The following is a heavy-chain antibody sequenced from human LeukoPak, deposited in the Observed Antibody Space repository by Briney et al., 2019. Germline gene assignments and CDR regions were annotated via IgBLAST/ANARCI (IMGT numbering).Heavy chain of an antibody. J-gene: IGHJ4*02. CDR3: ARQGPGDPPLS. V-gene: IGHV4-59*08. CDR1: GGSISSYY. CDR2: IYYSGST. D-gene: IGHD2-21*02. Sequence: SVTLSLTCTVSGGSISSYYWSWIRQPPGKGLEWIGYIYYSGSTNYNPSLKSRVTISVDTSKNQFSLKLSSVTAADTAVYYCARQGPGDPPLSWGQGTLVTVSS.